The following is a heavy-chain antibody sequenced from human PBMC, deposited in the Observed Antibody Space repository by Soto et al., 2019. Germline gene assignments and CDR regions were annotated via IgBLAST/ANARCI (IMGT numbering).Heavy chain of an antibody. CDR3: ARGMAPYHFWSGSHIMDY. CDR1: GFTFSSYS. V-gene: IGHV3-48*02. J-gene: IGHJ4*02. D-gene: IGHD3-3*01. Sequence: PGGSLRLSCAASGFTFSSYSMNCVRQGPGKGLEWVSYISSSSSTIYCADSVKGRFTISRDNAKNSLYMKINSLRDEDTAVYYCARGMAPYHFWSGSHIMDYWGQGTLVTVSS. CDR2: ISSSSSTI.